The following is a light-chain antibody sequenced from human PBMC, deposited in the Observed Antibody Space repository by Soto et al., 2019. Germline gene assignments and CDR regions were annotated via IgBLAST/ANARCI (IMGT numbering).Light chain of an antibody. V-gene: IGKV3-20*01. CDR2: GAS. CDR1: RSVSSSY. CDR3: QQYGSSPLT. Sequence: IVLTQSPGTLSLSPGERATLSCRASRSVSSSYLAWYQRKPGQAPRLLIYGASSRATGIPDRFSGNGSGTDFTLTISRLEPEDFAVYYCQQYGSSPLTFGQGTKLDIK. J-gene: IGKJ1*01.